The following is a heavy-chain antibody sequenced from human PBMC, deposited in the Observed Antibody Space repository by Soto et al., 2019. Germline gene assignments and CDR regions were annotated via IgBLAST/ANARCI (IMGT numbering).Heavy chain of an antibody. J-gene: IGHJ6*02. CDR2: IIPIFGTA. Sequence: QVQLVQSGAEVKKPGSSVKVSCKASGGTFSSYAISWVRQAPGQGLEWMGGIIPIFGTANYAQKFQGRVTITADESTSTAYMELSSLRSEDTAVYYCARYCSSTSCYTGVGPLYYHYGMDVWGQGTTVTVSS. V-gene: IGHV1-69*01. CDR3: ARYCSSTSCYTGVGPLYYHYGMDV. D-gene: IGHD2-2*02. CDR1: GGTFSSYA.